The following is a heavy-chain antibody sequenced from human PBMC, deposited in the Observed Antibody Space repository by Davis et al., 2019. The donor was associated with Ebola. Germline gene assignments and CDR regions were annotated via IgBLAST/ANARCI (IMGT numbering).Heavy chain of an antibody. D-gene: IGHD6-6*01. CDR2: ISSIGSTI. J-gene: IGHJ6*02. V-gene: IGHV3-11*01. Sequence: PGGSLRLSCAASGFTFSAYYMSCIRQAPGKGLEWVSYISSIGSTIYYADSVKGRFTISRDNAKNSLYLQMNSLRAEDTAVYYCARFRILGSSSSYYGMDVWGQGTTVTVSS. CDR3: ARFRILGSSSSYYGMDV. CDR1: GFTFSAYY.